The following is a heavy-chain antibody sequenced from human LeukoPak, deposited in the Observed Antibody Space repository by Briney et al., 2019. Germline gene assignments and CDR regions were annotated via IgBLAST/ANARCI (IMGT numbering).Heavy chain of an antibody. D-gene: IGHD1-26*01. CDR3: ARVIEYSGRFDP. V-gene: IGHV4-31*03. Sequence: QPSETLSLTCIVSGVSISGGDYWSWIRQHPGKGPEWIGYIFYRGNTYYSPSLKSRVSMSIDTSKNQFSLMLSSVTAADTAVYYCARVIEYSGRFDPWGQGTLVTVSS. CDR2: IFYRGNT. J-gene: IGHJ5*02. CDR1: GVSISGGDY.